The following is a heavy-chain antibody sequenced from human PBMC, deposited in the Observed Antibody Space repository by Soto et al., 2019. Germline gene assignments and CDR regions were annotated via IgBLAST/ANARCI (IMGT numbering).Heavy chain of an antibody. V-gene: IGHV3-23*01. CDR3: ARYHDIFTRHLDY. J-gene: IGHJ4*02. D-gene: IGHD3-9*01. CDR1: GFTFSSYA. CDR2: ISGSGGST. Sequence: GGSLRLSCAASGFTFSSYAMSWVRQAPGKGLEWVSAISGSGGSTYYADSVERRFTISRDNAKNTLYLEMTSLRGEDTAVYYCARYHDIFTRHLDYWGQGTVVTVSS.